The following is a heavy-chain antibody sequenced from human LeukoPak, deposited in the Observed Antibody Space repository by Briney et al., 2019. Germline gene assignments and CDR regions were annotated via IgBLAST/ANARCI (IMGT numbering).Heavy chain of an antibody. CDR2: IYTSGST. CDR3: ARDVVFGDGNWFDP. J-gene: IGHJ5*02. Sequence: SETLSLTCTVSGGSFSTYYWSWIRQPAGKGLEWIGRIYTSGSTNYNPSLKSRVTMSVDTSKNQFSLKLSSVTAADTAVYYCARDVVFGDGNWFDPWGQGTLVTVSS. CDR1: GGSFSTYY. D-gene: IGHD3-10*02. V-gene: IGHV4-4*07.